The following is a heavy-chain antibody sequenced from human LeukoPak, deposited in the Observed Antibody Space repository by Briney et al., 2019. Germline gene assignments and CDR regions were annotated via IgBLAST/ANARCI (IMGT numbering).Heavy chain of an antibody. D-gene: IGHD1-26*01. CDR2: IRGSGGST. V-gene: IGHV3-23*01. J-gene: IGHJ4*02. CDR3: AKVYSGSYTTYYFDY. CDR1: GFTFSSYA. Sequence: PGGSLRLSCAASGFTFSSYAMSWVRQAPGKGLEWVSAIRGSGGSTYYADSVKGRFTISRDNSKNTLYLQMNSLRAEDTAVYYCAKVYSGSYTTYYFDYWGQGTLVTVSS.